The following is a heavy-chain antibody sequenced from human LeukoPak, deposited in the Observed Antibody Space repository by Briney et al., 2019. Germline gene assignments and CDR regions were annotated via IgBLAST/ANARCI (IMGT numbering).Heavy chain of an antibody. Sequence: QPGGSLRLSCAASGFTFSSYAMSWVRQAPGKGLEWVSAISGSGGSTYYADSVKGRFTISRDNSKNTAYLQMNSLKTEDSAMYYCTRRVGPTSPDYWGQGTLVTVSS. D-gene: IGHD1-26*01. CDR2: ISGSGGST. V-gene: IGHV3-23*01. CDR3: TRRVGPTSPDY. CDR1: GFTFSSYA. J-gene: IGHJ4*02.